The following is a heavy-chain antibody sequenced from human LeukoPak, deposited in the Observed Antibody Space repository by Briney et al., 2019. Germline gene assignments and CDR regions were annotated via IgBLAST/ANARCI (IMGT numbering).Heavy chain of an antibody. J-gene: IGHJ6*03. D-gene: IGHD5-18*01. Sequence: GASVKVSCKASGYTFTGYYMHWVRQAPGQGLEWMGWINPNSGGTNYAQKFQGRVTMTRDTSISTAYMELSRLRSDDTAAYYCASLGASGYSPIRHYYYYMDVWGKGTTVTVSS. CDR1: GYTFTGYY. CDR2: INPNSGGT. V-gene: IGHV1-2*02. CDR3: ASLGASGYSPIRHYYYYMDV.